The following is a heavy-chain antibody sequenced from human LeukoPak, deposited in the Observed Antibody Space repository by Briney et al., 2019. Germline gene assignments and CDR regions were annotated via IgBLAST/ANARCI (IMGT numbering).Heavy chain of an antibody. CDR1: GFTFSSFT. CDR3: ARDYSYGSGYLY. V-gene: IGHV3-21*01. Sequence: GSLRLSCAASGFTFSSFTMNWVRQAPGKGLEWVSSITTSTSYIYYADSVKGRFTISRDNAKNPLYLQMNSLRAEDTAVYYCARDYSYGSGYLYWGQGTLVTVSS. D-gene: IGHD3-3*01. CDR2: ITTSTSYI. J-gene: IGHJ4*02.